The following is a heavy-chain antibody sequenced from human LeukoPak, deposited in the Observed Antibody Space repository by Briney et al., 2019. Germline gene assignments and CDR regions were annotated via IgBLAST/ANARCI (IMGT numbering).Heavy chain of an antibody. J-gene: IGHJ4*02. CDR3: AKGSNSCVD. Sequence: GGSLTLSCTTSGFTFSSYGMHWVRQAPGKGLEWVAVIWNDGSNKYYADSVKGRFTISRDNFKNTLYLQMISLRAEEKAVYYCAKGSNSCVDWGQGTLVTVSS. CDR2: IWNDGSNK. D-gene: IGHD2-2*01. V-gene: IGHV3-33*06. CDR1: GFTFSSYG.